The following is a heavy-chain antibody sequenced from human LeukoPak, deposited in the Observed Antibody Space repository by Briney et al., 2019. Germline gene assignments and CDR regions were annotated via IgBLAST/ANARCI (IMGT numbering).Heavy chain of an antibody. CDR3: ARAIAVVDY. Sequence: ASVNVSCKASGYTFTDYYIHWVRQAPGQGLEWMGWINPNSGGTNYAQKFQGRVTMTKDTSISTAYMELSRLRSDDTAVYFCARAIAVVDYWGQGTLVTVSS. CDR1: GYTFTDYY. CDR2: INPNSGGT. D-gene: IGHD6-19*01. J-gene: IGHJ4*02. V-gene: IGHV1-2*02.